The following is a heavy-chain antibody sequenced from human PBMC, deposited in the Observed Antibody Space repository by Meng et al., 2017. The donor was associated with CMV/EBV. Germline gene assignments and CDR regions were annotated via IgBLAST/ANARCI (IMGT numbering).Heavy chain of an antibody. CDR1: GFTFSDYS. J-gene: IGHJ4*02. V-gene: IGHV3-11*04. CDR3: ARDQYGNCSNSFCAAFDY. CDR2: ITLSSSSI. Sequence: GESLKISCAASGFTFSDYSMSWFRQAPGKGLEWVSYITLSSSSIYYADSVKGRFTISRDNAKNSLFLQMNSLRAEDTAVYYCARDQYGNCSNSFCAAFDYWGQGTLVTVSS. D-gene: IGHD2-2*03.